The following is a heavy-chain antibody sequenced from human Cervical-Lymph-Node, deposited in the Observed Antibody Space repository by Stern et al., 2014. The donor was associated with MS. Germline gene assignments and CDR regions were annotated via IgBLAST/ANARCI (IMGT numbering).Heavy chain of an antibody. D-gene: IGHD5-18*01. Sequence: QVTLKESGPVLVKPTETLTLTCTVSGFSLSTAKMGVGWIRQPPGKALEWLAHIFSNDEKSYSTALKSRLTITKDTSKNQVVLTMTNMDPVDTATYYCAHRRGYSYGPGDFDYWGQGTLVTVSS. CDR3: AHRRGYSYGPGDFDY. CDR1: GFSLSTAKMG. V-gene: IGHV2-26*01. CDR2: IFSNDEK. J-gene: IGHJ4*02.